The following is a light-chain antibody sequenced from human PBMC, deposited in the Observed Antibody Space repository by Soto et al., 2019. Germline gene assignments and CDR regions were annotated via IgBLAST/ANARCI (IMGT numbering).Light chain of an antibody. J-gene: IGKJ4*01. CDR1: QSVSSSY. Sequence: EIVLTQSPGTLSLSPGERATLSCRASQSVSSSYLAWYQQKPGQAPRLLIYGASSRATGIPDRFSGSGSGTDFTLTISSMEPYDVAVYYCQQYGSSTSLTFGGGTKVEIK. V-gene: IGKV3-20*01. CDR2: GAS. CDR3: QQYGSSTSLT.